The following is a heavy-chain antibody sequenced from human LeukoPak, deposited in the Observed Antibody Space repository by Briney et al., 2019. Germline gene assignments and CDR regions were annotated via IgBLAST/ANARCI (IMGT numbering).Heavy chain of an antibody. D-gene: IGHD3-22*01. CDR3: ARDGYYDSSGYLDY. CDR2: IYYSGST. CDR1: GGSISSSSYY. J-gene: IGHJ4*02. Sequence: PSETLSLTCTVSGGSISSSSYYWGWIRQPPGKGLEWIGSIYYSGSTYYNPSLKSRVTISVDTSKNQFSLKLSSVTAADTAVYYCARDGYYDSSGYLDYWGQGTLVTVSS. V-gene: IGHV4-39*07.